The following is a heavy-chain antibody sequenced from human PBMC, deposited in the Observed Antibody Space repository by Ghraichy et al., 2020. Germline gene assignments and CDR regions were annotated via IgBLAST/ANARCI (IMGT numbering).Heavy chain of an antibody. CDR3: ARAFTGTHFDY. J-gene: IGHJ4*02. D-gene: IGHD2-8*02. V-gene: IGHV4-59*01. Sequence: SETLSLTCAVSGGSISNYWWSWIRQPPGKGLEWIGSIYHSGSTNYNPSLKTRVTISVDTSKSQFSLNLSSVTAADTAGYYCARAFTGTHFDYWGQGTLVTVSS. CDR1: GGSISNYW. CDR2: IYHSGST.